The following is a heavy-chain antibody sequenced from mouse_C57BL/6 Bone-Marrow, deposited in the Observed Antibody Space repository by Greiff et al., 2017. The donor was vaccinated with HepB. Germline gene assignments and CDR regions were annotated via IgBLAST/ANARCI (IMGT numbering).Heavy chain of an antibody. CDR2: INPGSGGT. Sequence: VQLQQSGAELVRPGTSVKVSCKASGYAFTNYLIEWVKQRPGQGLEWIGVINPGSGGTNYNEKFKGKATLTADKSSSTAYMQLSSLSSEDSAVYFCARWHNYGSSDGYFDVWGTGTTVTVSS. CDR3: ARWHNYGSSDGYFDV. J-gene: IGHJ1*03. CDR1: GYAFTNYL. V-gene: IGHV1-54*01. D-gene: IGHD1-1*01.